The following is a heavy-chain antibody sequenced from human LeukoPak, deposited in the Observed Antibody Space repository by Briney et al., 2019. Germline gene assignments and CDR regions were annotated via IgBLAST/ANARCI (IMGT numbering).Heavy chain of an antibody. Sequence: SETLSLTCTVSGYSISSGYYWGWIRQPPGKGLEWIGSIYHSGSTYYNPSLKSRVTISVDTSKNQFSLKLSSVTAADTAVYYCARDQGQWLGDDALDIWGQGTMVTVSS. D-gene: IGHD6-19*01. CDR2: IYHSGST. CDR3: ARDQGQWLGDDALDI. J-gene: IGHJ3*02. V-gene: IGHV4-38-2*02. CDR1: GYSISSGYY.